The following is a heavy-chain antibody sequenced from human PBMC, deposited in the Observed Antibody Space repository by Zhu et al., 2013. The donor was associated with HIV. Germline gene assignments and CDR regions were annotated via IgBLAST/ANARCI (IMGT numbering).Heavy chain of an antibody. D-gene: IGHD2-2*01. CDR1: GFTFSTYD. J-gene: IGHJ6*02. Sequence: EVQLLESGGGLVQPGGSLRLSCAASGFTFSTYDMSWVRQAPGKGLEWVSGISGSGGRTNNADSVKGRFTISRDNSKNTLYLQMNSLRAEDTAVYYCAKAYCSSTSCHKGHYYYAMDVWGQGTTVTVSS. V-gene: IGHV3-23*01. CDR2: ISGSGGRT. CDR3: AKAYCSSTSCHKGHYYYAMDV.